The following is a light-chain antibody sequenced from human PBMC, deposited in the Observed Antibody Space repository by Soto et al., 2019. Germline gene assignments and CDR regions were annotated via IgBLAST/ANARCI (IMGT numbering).Light chain of an antibody. V-gene: IGLV2-8*01. J-gene: IGLJ2*01. CDR1: SRDIGGYDF. Sequence: QSALTQPPSASGSPGQSVTISRTGTSRDIGGYDFVSWYQQHPGKAPKLLIYDVIKRPSGVPDRFSGSKSGNTASLTVSGLQTYDEADYYCSSYGGSNNLLFGGGTKLTVL. CDR2: DVI. CDR3: SSYGGSNNLL.